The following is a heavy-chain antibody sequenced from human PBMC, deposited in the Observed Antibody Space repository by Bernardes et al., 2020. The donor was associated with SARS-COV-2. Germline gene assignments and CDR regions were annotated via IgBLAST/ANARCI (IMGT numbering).Heavy chain of an antibody. CDR1: GYPFTGYY. J-gene: IGHJ6*02. CDR3: AIPPTNYDRYGMDV. D-gene: IGHD3-22*01. CDR2: INPNSGGT. Sequence: ASVKVSCKASGYPFTGYYIHWVRQAPGQGLEWMGWINPNSGGTNYALKFQGRVTMTRDTSISTAYMELTRLRSDDTAVYYCAIPPTNYDRYGMDVWGQGTTVTVSS. V-gene: IGHV1-2*02.